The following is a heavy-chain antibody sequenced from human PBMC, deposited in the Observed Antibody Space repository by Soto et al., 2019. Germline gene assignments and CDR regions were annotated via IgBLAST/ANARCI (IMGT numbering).Heavy chain of an antibody. J-gene: IGHJ3*02. V-gene: IGHV4-34*01. CDR3: ARDPGIAVAGSDAFDI. Sequence: SETLSLTCAVYGGSFSGYYWSWIRQPPGKGLEWIGEINHSGSTNYNPSLKSRVTISVDTSRNQFSLKLSSVTAADTAVYYCARDPGIAVAGSDAFDIWGQGTMVTVSS. CDR1: GGSFSGYY. CDR2: INHSGST. D-gene: IGHD6-19*01.